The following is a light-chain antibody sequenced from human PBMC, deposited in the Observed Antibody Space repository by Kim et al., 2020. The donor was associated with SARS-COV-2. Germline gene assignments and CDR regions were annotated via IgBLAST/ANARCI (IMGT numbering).Light chain of an antibody. V-gene: IGKV3-11*01. CDR1: QSISAV. CDR3: QQRTTWPPGLT. J-gene: IGKJ4*01. Sequence: PGERATISCRASQSISAVLAWYQQRPGQAPRLHIYDTSNRAAGIPARFSGSGSGTDFTLTISSLEPEDFAIYYSQQRTTWPPGLTFGGGTKVDIK. CDR2: DTS.